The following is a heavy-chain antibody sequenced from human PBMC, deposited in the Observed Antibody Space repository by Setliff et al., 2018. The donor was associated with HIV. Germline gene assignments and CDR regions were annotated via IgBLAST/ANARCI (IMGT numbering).Heavy chain of an antibody. CDR1: GGSISSSSYY. CDR3: ASTTYYYDSSGYNSWPLFDY. V-gene: IGHV4-39*07. D-gene: IGHD3-22*01. Sequence: SETLSLTCTVSGGSISSSSYYWGWIRQAPGKGLEWIGSIYSRGSTYYNPSLKSRVTISVDKSKNQFSLKLSSVTAADTAVYYCASTTYYYDSSGYNSWPLFDYWGQGTLVTVSS. J-gene: IGHJ4*02. CDR2: IYSRGST.